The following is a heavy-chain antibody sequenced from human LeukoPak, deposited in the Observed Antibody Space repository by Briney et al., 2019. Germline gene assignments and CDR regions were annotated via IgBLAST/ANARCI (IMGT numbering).Heavy chain of an antibody. D-gene: IGHD2/OR15-2a*01. V-gene: IGHV4-59*01. CDR3: ARDMTLYDSMEGWFDP. J-gene: IGHJ5*02. CDR1: GGSISSYY. CDR2: IYYSGST. Sequence: SETLSLTCTVSGGSISSYYWSWIRQPPGKGLEWIGYIYYSGSTNYNPSLKSRVTISVDTSKNQFSLKLSSVTAADTAVYYYARDMTLYDSMEGWFDPWGQGTLVTVSS.